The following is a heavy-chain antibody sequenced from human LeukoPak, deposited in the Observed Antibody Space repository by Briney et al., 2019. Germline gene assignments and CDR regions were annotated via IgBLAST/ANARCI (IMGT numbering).Heavy chain of an antibody. Sequence: ASLKVSCKASGYTFTGYYMHWVRQAPGQGREWMGWINPNSGGTNYAQKFQGRVTMTRDTSISTAYMELSRLRSDDTAVYYCALDCSGGSCYFSHWGQGTLVTVSS. J-gene: IGHJ4*02. D-gene: IGHD2-15*01. CDR3: ALDCSGGSCYFSH. CDR2: INPNSGGT. CDR1: GYTFTGYY. V-gene: IGHV1-2*02.